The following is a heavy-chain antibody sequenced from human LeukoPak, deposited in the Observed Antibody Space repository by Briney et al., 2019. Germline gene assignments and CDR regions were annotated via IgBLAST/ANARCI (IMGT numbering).Heavy chain of an antibody. CDR3: ARDCGGLRNWFDP. D-gene: IGHD3-16*01. CDR1: GFTFDDYA. CDR2: IWSDGSNE. V-gene: IGHV3-33*08. J-gene: IGHJ5*02. Sequence: GGSLRLSCAASGFTFDDYAMHWVRQAPDKGLEWVAVIWSDGSNENYGDSVKGRFTISRDNSRNTLYLQMNSLRAEDTAVYYCARDCGGLRNWFDPWGQGTLVTVSS.